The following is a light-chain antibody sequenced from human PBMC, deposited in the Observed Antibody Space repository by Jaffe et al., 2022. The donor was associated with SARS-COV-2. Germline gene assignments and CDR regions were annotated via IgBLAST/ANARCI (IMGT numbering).Light chain of an antibody. CDR1: QNIDDF. V-gene: IGKV1-39*01. CDR2: GAS. CDR3: QQSVRSPRT. Sequence: DIQMTQSPSSLSASVGDTVTISCRASQNIDDFLNWYQEKPGEAPTLLIYGASRLQSGVPSRFSGSGSGTDFSLTIKGLLPEDLATYYCQQSVRSPRTFGQGTRLDFK. J-gene: IGKJ2*01.